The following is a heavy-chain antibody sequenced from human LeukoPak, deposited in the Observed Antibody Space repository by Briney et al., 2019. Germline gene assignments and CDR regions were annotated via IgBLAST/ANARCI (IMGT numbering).Heavy chain of an antibody. CDR1: GGSISSYY. D-gene: IGHD3-22*01. Sequence: SETLSLTCSVSGGSISSYYWNWFRQPAGKGLEWIGRIYPSGSTNYNPSLKSRVTMSVDTSKNQFSLKLSSVTAADTAVYYCAREEMIVVVTPGGDAFDIWGQGTMVTVSS. V-gene: IGHV4-4*07. CDR2: IYPSGST. CDR3: AREEMIVVVTPGGDAFDI. J-gene: IGHJ3*02.